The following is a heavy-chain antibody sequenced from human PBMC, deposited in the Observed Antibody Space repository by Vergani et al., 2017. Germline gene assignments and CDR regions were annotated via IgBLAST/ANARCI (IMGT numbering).Heavy chain of an antibody. V-gene: IGHV1-69*04. Sequence: QVQLVQSGAEVKKPGSSVKVSCKASGGTFSSYAISWVRQAPGQGLEWMGRIIPILGIANYAQKFQGRVTITADKSTSTAYMELSILRSEDTAVYYCARAPYDYVWGSYQYFDYWGQGTLVTVSS. CDR3: ARAPYDYVWGSYQYFDY. CDR1: GGTFSSYA. J-gene: IGHJ4*02. D-gene: IGHD3-16*02. CDR2: IIPILGIA.